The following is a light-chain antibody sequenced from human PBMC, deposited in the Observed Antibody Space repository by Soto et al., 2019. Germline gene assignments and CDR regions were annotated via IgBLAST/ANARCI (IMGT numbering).Light chain of an antibody. V-gene: IGKV1-39*01. CDR2: AAS. CDR1: QSFSGW. J-gene: IGKJ5*01. Sequence: DIQMTQSPSTLSASVGDRVTITCRASQSFSGWLAWYQQKPGKAPKLLIYAASSLQSGVPSRFSGSGSGTDFTLTISSLQPEDFATYYCQQSYSCPITFGQGARLETK. CDR3: QQSYSCPIT.